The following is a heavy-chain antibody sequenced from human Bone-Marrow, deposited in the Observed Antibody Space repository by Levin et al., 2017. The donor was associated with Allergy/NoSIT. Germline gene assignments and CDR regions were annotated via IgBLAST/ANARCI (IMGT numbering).Heavy chain of an antibody. Sequence: SETLSLTCTVSGDSISSSGGYYWSWIRQHPGKGLEWIGYIYYSGSTYYNPSLKSRVTISLDTSKNQFSLKLHSVTAADTAKYYCARDSGYNYGLPLLHWYFDLWGRGTLVTVSS. CDR2: IYYSGST. CDR1: GDSISSSGGYY. J-gene: IGHJ2*01. V-gene: IGHV4-31*03. D-gene: IGHD5-18*01. CDR3: ARDSGYNYGLPLLHWYFDL.